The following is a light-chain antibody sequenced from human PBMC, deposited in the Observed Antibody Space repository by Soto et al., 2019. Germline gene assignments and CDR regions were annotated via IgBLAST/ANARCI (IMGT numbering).Light chain of an antibody. J-gene: IGLJ3*02. V-gene: IGLV6-57*02. CDR1: SGSIASNY. CDR3: QSYDNTNQV. CDR2: KHN. Sequence: QSVSESPGKTVTISCTGSSGSIASNYVQWYQQRPGSAPTTVIYKHNQRPSGVPDRFSGSIDSSSNSASLTISGLKTEDEADYYCQSYDNTNQVFGGGTKVTVL.